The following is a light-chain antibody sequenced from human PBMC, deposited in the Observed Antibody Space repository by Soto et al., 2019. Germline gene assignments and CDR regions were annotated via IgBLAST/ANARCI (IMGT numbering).Light chain of an antibody. V-gene: IGKV3-11*01. CDR3: QQRSNWLT. Sequence: EVVLTQSPATLSLPPGERATLSFRASQSVGIYLAWYQQKPGQAPRLLIFDASNRATGIPARFSGSGSATDFTLTISSLEAEDFAVYYCQQRSNWLTFGGGTKVDI. J-gene: IGKJ4*01. CDR2: DAS. CDR1: QSVGIY.